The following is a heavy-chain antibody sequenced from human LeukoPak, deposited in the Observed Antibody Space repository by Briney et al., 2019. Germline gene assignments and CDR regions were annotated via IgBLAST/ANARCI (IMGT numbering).Heavy chain of an antibody. CDR3: ARDQKIAAAGLGYYYYYYGMDV. CDR1: GFTFSGYA. J-gene: IGHJ6*02. D-gene: IGHD6-13*01. Sequence: GGSLRLSCAASGFTFSGYAMHWVRQAPGKGLEWVAVISYDGSNKYYADSVKGRFTISRDNSKNTLYLQMNSLRAEDTAVYYCARDQKIAAAGLGYYYYYYGMDVWGQGTTVTVSS. V-gene: IGHV3-30-3*01. CDR2: ISYDGSNK.